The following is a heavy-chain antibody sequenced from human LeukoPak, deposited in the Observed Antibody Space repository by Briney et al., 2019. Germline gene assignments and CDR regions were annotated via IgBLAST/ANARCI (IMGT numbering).Heavy chain of an antibody. CDR3: AKDGQGLRGLDAFDI. CDR2: ISGSGGST. Sequence: ISGSGGSTYYADSVKGRFTISRDNSKNTLYLQMNSLRAEDTAVYYCAKDGQGLRGLDAFDIWGQGTMVTVSS. J-gene: IGHJ3*02. D-gene: IGHD6-25*01. V-gene: IGHV3-23*01.